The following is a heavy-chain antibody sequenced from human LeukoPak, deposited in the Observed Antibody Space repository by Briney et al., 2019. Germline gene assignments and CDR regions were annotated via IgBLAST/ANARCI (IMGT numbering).Heavy chain of an antibody. Sequence: GGSLRLSCEPSGFAFNTFAMNWVRQAPGKGLEWVAGISASGSRTYYGNSVKGRFTISRDNSKNTLFLQMNNLRGEDTARYFCARDQSPHYYDSSGYGAFNLWGQGTMVTVSS. CDR2: ISASGSRT. V-gene: IGHV3-23*01. CDR1: GFAFNTFA. J-gene: IGHJ3*01. D-gene: IGHD3-22*01. CDR3: ARDQSPHYYDSSGYGAFNL.